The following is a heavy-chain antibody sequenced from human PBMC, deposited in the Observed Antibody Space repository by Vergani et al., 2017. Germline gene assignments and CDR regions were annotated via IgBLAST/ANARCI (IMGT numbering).Heavy chain of an antibody. D-gene: IGHD3-10*01. J-gene: IGHJ4*02. CDR2: INNDGHT. CDR1: GELFSSFY. Sequence: QVQLQQWGAGVVKPSGTLPLTCAVFGELFSSFYWSWIREPPGRGLEWIGEINNDGHTNYNPSLESRVTVSRDTAKNQFSLNLMSVTAADTAMYYCAVRPRVNLVGGEIVTKRTFDYWSQGSLVTVSS. V-gene: IGHV4-34*02. CDR3: AVRPRVNLVGGEIVTKRTFDY.